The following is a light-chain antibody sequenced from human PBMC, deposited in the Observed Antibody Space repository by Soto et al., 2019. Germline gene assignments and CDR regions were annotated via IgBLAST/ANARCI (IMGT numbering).Light chain of an antibody. J-gene: IGKJ4*01. CDR3: QQRSIWPPLT. CDR1: QSVSSY. Sequence: EIVLTQSPATLSLSPGERATLSCRASQSVSSYLAWYQQKPGQAPRLLIYDASNRATGIPARFSGSGSGTDFPLTISSLEPEDVAVYYCQQRSIWPPLTFGGGTKVEIK. CDR2: DAS. V-gene: IGKV3-11*01.